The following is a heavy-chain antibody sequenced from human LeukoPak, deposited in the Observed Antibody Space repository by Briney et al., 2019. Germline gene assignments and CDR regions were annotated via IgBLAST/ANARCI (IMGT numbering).Heavy chain of an antibody. Sequence: GGSLRLSCAASGFTFSSYGMHWVRQAPGKGLEWVAFIRYDGSNKYYADSVKGRFTISRDNSKNTLYLQMNSLRAEDTALYYCASGGIYYGAAFDFWGQGSLVTVSA. CDR2: IRYDGSNK. D-gene: IGHD1-26*01. CDR1: GFTFSSYG. V-gene: IGHV3-30*02. J-gene: IGHJ4*02. CDR3: ASGGIYYGAAFDF.